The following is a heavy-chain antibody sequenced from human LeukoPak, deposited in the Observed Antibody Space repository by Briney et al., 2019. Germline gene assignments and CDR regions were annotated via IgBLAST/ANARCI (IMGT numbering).Heavy chain of an antibody. D-gene: IGHD3-10*01. CDR1: EFTFSSYT. Sequence: PGGSLRLSCAASEFTFSSYTMNWVRQAPGKGLEWVSLISRSTNYIYYADSVKGRFTISRDNAKNSLYLQMNSLRAEDTAVYYCARSDYGSGSETYYFDYWGQGTLVTVSS. CDR3: ARSDYGSGSETYYFDY. V-gene: IGHV3-21*01. J-gene: IGHJ4*02. CDR2: ISRSTNYI.